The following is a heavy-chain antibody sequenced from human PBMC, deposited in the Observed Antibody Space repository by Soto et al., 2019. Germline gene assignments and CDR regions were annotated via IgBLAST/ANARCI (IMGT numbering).Heavy chain of an antibody. CDR1: GGTFSSYA. Sequence: QVQLVQSGAEVKKPGSSVKVSCKASGGTFSSYAISWVRQAPGQGLEWMGGIIPIFGTANYAQKFQGRVTITADNSTSTAYRELSSLRSEDMAVYYCATSRGIFGVVYFDYWGQGTLVTVSS. CDR2: IIPIFGTA. J-gene: IGHJ4*02. CDR3: ATSRGIFGVVYFDY. D-gene: IGHD3-3*01. V-gene: IGHV1-69*06.